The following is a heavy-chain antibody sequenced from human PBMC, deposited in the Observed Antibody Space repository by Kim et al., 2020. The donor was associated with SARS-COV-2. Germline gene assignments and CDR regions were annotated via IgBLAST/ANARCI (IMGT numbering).Heavy chain of an antibody. Sequence: ASVKVSCKASGYTFTSYDINWVRQATGQGLEWMGWMNPNSGNTGYAQKFQGRVTMTRNTSISTAYMELSSLRTEDTAVYYCARSSATMIVVVIPYYYGMDVWGQGTTVTVSS. D-gene: IGHD3-22*01. CDR2: MNPNSGNT. CDR3: ARSSATMIVVVIPYYYGMDV. J-gene: IGHJ6*02. CDR1: GYTFTSYD. V-gene: IGHV1-8*01.